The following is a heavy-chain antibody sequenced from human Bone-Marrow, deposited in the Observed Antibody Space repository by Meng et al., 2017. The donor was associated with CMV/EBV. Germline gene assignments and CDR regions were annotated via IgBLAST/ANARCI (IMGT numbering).Heavy chain of an antibody. J-gene: IGHJ6*02. CDR2: IWYDGSNE. Sequence: GGSLRLSCAASGFTFSSYGMHWVRQAPGKGLEWVALIWYDGSNEKYAESVKGRFTISRDYSKSTLYLQMNSLRVEDTAMYYCARDPIAATSYGMDVWGQGTTVTVSS. CDR3: ARDPIAATSYGMDV. CDR1: GFTFSSYG. D-gene: IGHD6-13*01. V-gene: IGHV3-33*01.